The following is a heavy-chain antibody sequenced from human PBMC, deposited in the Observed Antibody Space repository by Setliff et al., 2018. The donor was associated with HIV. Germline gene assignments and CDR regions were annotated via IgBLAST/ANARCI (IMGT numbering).Heavy chain of an antibody. CDR1: GFTLSDHY. CDR2: IRPKGKSSTT. D-gene: IGHD5-18*01. CDR3: TRHVDSGTYMDV. J-gene: IGHJ6*03. V-gene: IGHV3-72*01. Sequence: PGGSLRLSCAASGFTLSDHYMDWVRQAPGKGPEWFGRIRPKGKSSTTEYAASVKGRFIMSRDDSKNSPYLQMNSLKTEDTAVYYCTRHVDSGTYMDVWGRGTTVTVSS.